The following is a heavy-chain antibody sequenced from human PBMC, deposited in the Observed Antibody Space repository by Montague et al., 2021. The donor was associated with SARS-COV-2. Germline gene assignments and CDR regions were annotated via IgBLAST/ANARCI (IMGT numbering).Heavy chain of an antibody. CDR2: IYHSKNT. J-gene: IGHJ6*02. CDR3: ARGINSAGSYYYHLDV. V-gene: IGHV4-59*01. Sequence: SETLSLTCNVAAGSMSGYNWSLIPPPPRNGLQSIGSIYHSKNTISNPSLKTRVTISVDTSKKQFSLRLSSVTAADTSVYFCARGINSAGSYYYHLDVWGQGTMVTVA. CDR1: AGSMSGYN. D-gene: IGHD2-21*01.